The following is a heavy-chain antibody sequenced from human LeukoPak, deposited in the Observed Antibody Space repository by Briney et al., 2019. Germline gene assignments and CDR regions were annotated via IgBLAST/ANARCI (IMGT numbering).Heavy chain of an antibody. J-gene: IGHJ4*02. Sequence: GGSLRLSCAASGFTFGSYAMSWVRQAPGKGLEWVSAISGSGGSTYYADSVKGRFTISRDNSKNTLYLQMSSLRVEDTAVYYCLKDFGRNLGGPGYWGQGTLVTVSS. CDR2: ISGSGGST. CDR3: LKDFGRNLGGPGY. CDR1: GFTFGSYA. V-gene: IGHV3-23*01. D-gene: IGHD3-10*01.